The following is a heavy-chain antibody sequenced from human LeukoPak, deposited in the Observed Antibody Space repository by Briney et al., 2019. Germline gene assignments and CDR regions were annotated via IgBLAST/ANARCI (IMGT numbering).Heavy chain of an antibody. V-gene: IGHV1-69*13. CDR3: ARDRESYGSGSYYSYYYGMDD. J-gene: IGHJ6*02. CDR1: GGTFSSYA. CDR2: IIPIFGTA. D-gene: IGHD3-10*01. Sequence: SVKVSCKASGGTFSSYAISWVRQAPGQGLEWMGGIIPIFGTANYAQKFQGRVTITADESTSTAYMELSSLRSEDTAVYYCARDRESYGSGSYYSYYYGMDDWGQGTTVTVSS.